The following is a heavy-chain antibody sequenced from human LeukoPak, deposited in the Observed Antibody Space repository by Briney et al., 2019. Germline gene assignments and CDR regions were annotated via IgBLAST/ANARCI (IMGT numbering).Heavy chain of an antibody. CDR2: IYYTGST. CDR1: GGSISSGGYY. V-gene: IGHV4-31*03. Sequence: SQSLSLTCTDSGGSISSGGYYWSWIRQHPGKGLEWIGYIYYTGSTDYNPSLKSRVTISVDTSKNQFSLKLSSVTAADTAVYYCARVVLTTVELRFDYWGQGSLVTVSS. D-gene: IGHD4-11*01. J-gene: IGHJ4*02. CDR3: ARVVLTTVELRFDY.